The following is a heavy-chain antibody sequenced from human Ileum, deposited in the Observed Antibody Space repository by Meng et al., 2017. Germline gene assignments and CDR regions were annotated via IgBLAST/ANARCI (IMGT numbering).Heavy chain of an antibody. CDR2: IYYSGST. D-gene: IGHD3-22*01. Sequence: QVQLQESGPGLGKPSQTQARTGTVSGGSISSGDYYWSWIRQPPGKGLEWIGYIYYSGSTYYNPSLKSRLTISVDTSKNQFSLKLSSVTAADTAVYYCARDRDSSGYYPYWGQGTLVTVSS. J-gene: IGHJ4*02. CDR3: ARDRDSSGYYPY. CDR1: GGSISSGDYY. V-gene: IGHV4-30-4*01.